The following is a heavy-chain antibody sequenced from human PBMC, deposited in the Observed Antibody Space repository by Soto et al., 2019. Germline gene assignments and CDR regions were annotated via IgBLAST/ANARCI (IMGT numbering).Heavy chain of an antibody. Sequence: QVQLVESGGGVVQPGRSLRLSCVASGFTFSYYGIHWVRQAPGKGLEWVAVISSDGGSQYYGDSVKGRFTVSRDNSMNKMYLQMNGLRAEDTAVYYCGKEQSSGWVDYWGQGTLVTVSS. V-gene: IGHV3-30*18. CDR2: ISSDGGSQ. CDR1: GFTFSYYG. J-gene: IGHJ4*02. CDR3: GKEQSSGWVDY. D-gene: IGHD6-19*01.